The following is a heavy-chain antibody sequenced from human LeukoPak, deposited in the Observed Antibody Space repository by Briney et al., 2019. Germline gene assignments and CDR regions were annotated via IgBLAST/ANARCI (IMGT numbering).Heavy chain of an antibody. CDR3: ARTIADYYYYGMDV. J-gene: IGHJ6*02. D-gene: IGHD3-3*01. CDR1: GGSFSGYY. CDR2: INHSGST. Sequence: PSETLSLTCAVYGGSFSGYYWGWIRQPPGKGLEWIGEINHSGSTNYNPSLESRVTISVDTSKNQFSLKLSSVTAADTAVYYCARTIADYYYYGMDVWGQGTTVTVSS. V-gene: IGHV4-34*01.